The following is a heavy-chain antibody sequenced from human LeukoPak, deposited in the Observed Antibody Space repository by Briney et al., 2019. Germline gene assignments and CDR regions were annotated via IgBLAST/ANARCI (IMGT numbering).Heavy chain of an antibody. CDR2: IFYSGST. D-gene: IGHD4-17*01. CDR3: ARPFPADFGDYVLRAFDI. V-gene: IGHV4-59*08. J-gene: IGHJ3*02. Sequence: SETLSLTCTVSGGSMNIFYWSWIRQPPGKGLEWIGYIFYSGSTNYNPSLKSRVTMSVDTSKNQFSLKVGSVTAADTAVYYCARPFPADFGDYVLRAFDIWGQGTMVTVSS. CDR1: GGSMNIFY.